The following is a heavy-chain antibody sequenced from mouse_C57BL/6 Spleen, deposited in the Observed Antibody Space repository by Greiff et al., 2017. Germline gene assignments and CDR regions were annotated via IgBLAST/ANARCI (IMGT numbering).Heavy chain of an antibody. CDR2: IWSGGST. CDR3: ARNFLTGADY. Sequence: QVQLQQSGPGLVQPSQSLSITCTVSGFSLTSYGVHWVRQSPGKGLEWLGVIWSGGSTDYNAAFISRLSISKDNSKSQVFFKMNSQQADDTAIYYCARNFLTGADYWGQGTTLTVSS. D-gene: IGHD4-1*01. V-gene: IGHV2-2*01. J-gene: IGHJ2*01. CDR1: GFSLTSYG.